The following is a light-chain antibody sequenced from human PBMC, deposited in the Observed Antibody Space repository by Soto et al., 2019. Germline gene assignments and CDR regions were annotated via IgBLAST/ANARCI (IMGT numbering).Light chain of an antibody. CDR2: GAS. J-gene: IGKJ1*01. Sequence: EIVMTQSPATLSVSPGERATLSCRASQSVSSNLAWYQPKPGQAPRLLIYGASTRATGIPARFSGSGSGTEFTLTFSSLQSEDFAVYYCQQYNNLPWTFGQGNKVEIK. CDR1: QSVSSN. CDR3: QQYNNLPWT. V-gene: IGKV3-15*01.